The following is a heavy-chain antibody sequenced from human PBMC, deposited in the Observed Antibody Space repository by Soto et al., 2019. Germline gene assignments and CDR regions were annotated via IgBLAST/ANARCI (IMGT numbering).Heavy chain of an antibody. CDR3: AGSGLFGVATLGYYYGMDV. Sequence: SVKVSCKASGGTFSSYAISWVRQAPGQGLEWMGGIIPIFGTANYAQKFQGRVTITADKSTSTAYMELSSLRSEDTAVYYCAGSGLFGVATLGYYYGMDVWGQGTTVTVSS. J-gene: IGHJ6*02. CDR2: IIPIFGTA. V-gene: IGHV1-69*06. D-gene: IGHD3-3*01. CDR1: GGTFSSYA.